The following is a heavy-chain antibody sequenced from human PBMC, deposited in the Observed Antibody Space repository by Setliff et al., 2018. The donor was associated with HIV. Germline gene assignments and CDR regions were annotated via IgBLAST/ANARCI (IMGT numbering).Heavy chain of an antibody. V-gene: IGHV4-39*07. Sequence: SKTLSLTCTVSGGSISSSSYYWGWIRQPPGKGLEWIGNIFYSGHTLYNPSLKSRVTISVDTSKNQFSLKLSSVTAADTAVYYCARGIAAAGRWGQGTLVTVSS. CDR2: IFYSGHT. CDR3: ARGIAAAGR. D-gene: IGHD6-13*01. J-gene: IGHJ4*02. CDR1: GGSISSSSYY.